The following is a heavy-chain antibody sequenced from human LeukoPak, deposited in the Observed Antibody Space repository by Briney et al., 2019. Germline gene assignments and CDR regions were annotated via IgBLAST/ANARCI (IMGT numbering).Heavy chain of an antibody. CDR1: GFTFDDYA. Sequence: PGRSLRLSCAASGFTFDDYAMHWVRQAPGKGLEWVSGISWNSGSIGYADSVKGRFTISRDNAKNSLYLQMNSLRAEDMALYYCAKEHGGKDWYYFDYWGQGTLVTVSS. V-gene: IGHV3-9*03. J-gene: IGHJ4*02. D-gene: IGHD2-15*01. CDR2: ISWNSGSI. CDR3: AKEHGGKDWYYFDY.